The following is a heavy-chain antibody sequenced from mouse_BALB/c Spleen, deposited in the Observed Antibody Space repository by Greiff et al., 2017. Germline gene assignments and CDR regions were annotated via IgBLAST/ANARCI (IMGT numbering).Heavy chain of an antibody. CDR3: ARARYYSSSHYYFDS. CDR1: GYAFSSYW. J-gene: IGHJ2*01. Sequence: VQLQQSGAELVRPGSSVKISCKASGYAFSSYWMNWVKQRPGQGLEWIGQIYPGDGDTNNNGKFKGKATLTADKSSSTAYMQLSSLTSEDSAVYFCARARYYSSSHYYFDSWGQGTTLTVSS. CDR2: IYPGDGDT. D-gene: IGHD1-1*01. V-gene: IGHV1-80*01.